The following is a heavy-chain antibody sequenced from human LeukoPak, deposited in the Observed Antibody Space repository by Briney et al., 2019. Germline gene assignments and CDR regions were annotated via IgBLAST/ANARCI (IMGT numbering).Heavy chain of an antibody. V-gene: IGHV4-59*08. D-gene: IGHD6-13*01. Sequence: SETLSLTCTVSGGSISSYYWSWIRQPPGKGLEWIGYISCDWNTNYNPSLKSRGTISVDTSKNQFSLKLSSVTAADTAVYYCARQVRGQQLFDEIDYGGQGTLVTVSS. CDR1: GGSISSYY. CDR3: ARQVRGQQLFDEIDY. CDR2: ISCDWNT. J-gene: IGHJ4*02.